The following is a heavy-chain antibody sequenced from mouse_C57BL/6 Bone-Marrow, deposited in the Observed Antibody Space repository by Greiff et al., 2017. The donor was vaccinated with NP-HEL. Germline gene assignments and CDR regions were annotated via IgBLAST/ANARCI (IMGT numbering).Heavy chain of an antibody. V-gene: IGHV1-59*01. J-gene: IGHJ3*01. D-gene: IGHD2-5*01. Sequence: VQLQQPGAELVRPGTSVKLSCKASGYTFTSYWMHWVKQRPGQGLEWIGVIDPSDSYTNYNQKFKGKATLTVDTSSSTAYMQLSSLTSEDSAVYYCARTYSNGFAYWGQGTLVTVSA. CDR3: ARTYSNGFAY. CDR2: IDPSDSYT. CDR1: GYTFTSYW.